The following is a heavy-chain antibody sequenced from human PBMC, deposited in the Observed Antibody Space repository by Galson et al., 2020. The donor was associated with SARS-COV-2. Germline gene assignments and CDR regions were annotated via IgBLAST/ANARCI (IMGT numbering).Heavy chain of an antibody. CDR1: GGSISSGDYY. J-gene: IGHJ5*02. Sequence: SETLSLTCTVSGGSISSGDYYWSWIRQPPGKGLEWIGYIYYSGSTYYNPSLKSRVTISVDTSKNQFSLKLSSVTAADTAVYYCARELAPNWRTTGGWFDPWGQGTLVTVSS. CDR2: IYYSGST. D-gene: IGHD1-1*01. CDR3: ARELAPNWRTTGGWFDP. V-gene: IGHV4-30-4*08.